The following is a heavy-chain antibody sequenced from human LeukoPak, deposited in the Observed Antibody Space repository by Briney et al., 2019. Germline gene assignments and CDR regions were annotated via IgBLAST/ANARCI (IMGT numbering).Heavy chain of an antibody. D-gene: IGHD4/OR15-4a*01. V-gene: IGHV1-46*01. Sequence: ASVKVSCKASGYTLTTYYIYWVRQAPGQGLEWMGIINPSGGSTDYAQKFQGRVTMTRDTSTTTVYMELSSLRSEDTAVYYCARATWYGGNPSGAFDIWGQGTMVTVSS. J-gene: IGHJ3*02. CDR2: INPSGGST. CDR1: GYTLTTYY. CDR3: ARATWYGGNPSGAFDI.